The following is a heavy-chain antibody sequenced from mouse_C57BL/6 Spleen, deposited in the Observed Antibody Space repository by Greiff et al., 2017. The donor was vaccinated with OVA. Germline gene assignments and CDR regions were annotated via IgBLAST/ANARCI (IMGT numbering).Heavy chain of an antibody. Sequence: ESGPGLVKPSQSLSLTCSVTGYSITSGYYWNWIRQFPGNKLEWMGYISYDGSNNYNPSLKNRISITRDTSNNQFFLKLNSVTTEDTATYYCARGYYGSSYGYFDYWGQGTTLTVSS. V-gene: IGHV3-6*01. J-gene: IGHJ2*01. CDR2: ISYDGSN. CDR3: ARGYYGSSYGYFDY. D-gene: IGHD1-1*01. CDR1: GYSITSGYY.